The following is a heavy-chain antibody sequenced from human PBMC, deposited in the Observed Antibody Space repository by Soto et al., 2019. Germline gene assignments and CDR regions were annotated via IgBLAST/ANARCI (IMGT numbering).Heavy chain of an antibody. Sequence: EVQVVESGGGLAQPGRSLRLSCAASGFTVTDYAMHWVRQDPGKGLEWVAGSSWTGGPIGYADSVKGRFTISRDNAKKSLYLQMDSLRVEDTALYYCAKDIKRGEGAFAYWGQGTLVTVSS. V-gene: IGHV3-9*01. CDR2: SSWTGGPI. J-gene: IGHJ4*02. D-gene: IGHD3-16*01. CDR1: GFTVTDYA. CDR3: AKDIKRGEGAFAY.